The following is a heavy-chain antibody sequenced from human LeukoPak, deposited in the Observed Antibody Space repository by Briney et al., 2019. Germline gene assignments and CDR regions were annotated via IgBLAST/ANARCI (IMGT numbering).Heavy chain of an antibody. Sequence: SETLSLTCSVSGVYFSSSGCYWGWIRQPPGKGLEWIGSIFYTGNTYYNPSLKSRITISADTSKNQFSLELRFVTAADTAVYYCARLGASLELDSGSFPDYWGQGTLVTVSS. CDR3: ARLGASLELDSGSFPDY. CDR2: IFYTGNT. J-gene: IGHJ4*02. V-gene: IGHV4-39*01. D-gene: IGHD3-10*01. CDR1: GVYFSSSGCY.